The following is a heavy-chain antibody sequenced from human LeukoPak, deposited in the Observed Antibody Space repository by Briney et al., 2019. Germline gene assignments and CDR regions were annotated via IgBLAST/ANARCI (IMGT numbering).Heavy chain of an antibody. Sequence: SETLSLTCTVSGGSISSSSYYWAWIRQPPGKGLEWIGSVYYSGSIYYNPSLKSRITISVDTSKNQFSLKLSSVTAADTAVYYCARHPSMTTALFDYWGQGTLVTVSS. D-gene: IGHD4-17*01. CDR2: VYYSGSI. J-gene: IGHJ4*02. V-gene: IGHV4-39*01. CDR3: ARHPSMTTALFDY. CDR1: GGSISSSSYY.